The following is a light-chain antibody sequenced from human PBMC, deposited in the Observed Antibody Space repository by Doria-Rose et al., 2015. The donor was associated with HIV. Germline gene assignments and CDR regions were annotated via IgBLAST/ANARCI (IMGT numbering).Light chain of an antibody. CDR2: DAS. CDR1: QSVSRSY. CDR3: QQYGSSPTT. Sequence: EIVMTQSPGTLSLSPGERATISCRASQSVSRSYLAWYQQKPGLAPRLLIYDASSRATGIPDRFSGSGSGTDFTLIISRLEPEDFGVYYCQQYGSSPTTFGQGTRLEIK. J-gene: IGKJ5*01. V-gene: IGKV3-20*01.